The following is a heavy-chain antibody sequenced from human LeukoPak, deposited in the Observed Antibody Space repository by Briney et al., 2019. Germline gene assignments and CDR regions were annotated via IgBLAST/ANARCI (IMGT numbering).Heavy chain of an antibody. CDR2: ISSSGSTL. V-gene: IGHV3-48*02. Sequence: QAGGSLRLSCAASGFTFPSYSMNWVRQAPGKGLEWVSYISSSGSTLHYADSVKGRFTISRDSAKSSLYLQLNSLRDEDTAVYYCAREYSSSSGKALDYWGQGTLVTVSS. J-gene: IGHJ4*02. CDR1: GFTFPSYS. D-gene: IGHD6-6*01. CDR3: AREYSSSSGKALDY.